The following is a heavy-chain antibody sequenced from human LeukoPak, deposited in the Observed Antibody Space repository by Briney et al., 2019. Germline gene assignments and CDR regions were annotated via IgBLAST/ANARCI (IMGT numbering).Heavy chain of an antibody. CDR3: ARDRARRAANIFAFWFDP. Sequence: ASVKVSCKASGYTFTGDYMQWVRQAPGQGLEWRGGSNPNSGGTNYAQKFQGRVTMTGDTSISTAYMELSRLRSDDTAVYYCARDRARRAANIFAFWFDPWGQGTLVTVSS. V-gene: IGHV1-2*02. CDR2: SNPNSGGT. D-gene: IGHD2-15*01. CDR1: GYTFTGDY. J-gene: IGHJ5*02.